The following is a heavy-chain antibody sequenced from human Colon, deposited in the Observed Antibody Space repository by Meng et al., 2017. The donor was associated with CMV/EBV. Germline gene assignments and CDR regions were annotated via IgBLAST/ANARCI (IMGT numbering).Heavy chain of an antibody. Sequence: GESLKISCAASGFTFDDYYMHWVRQAPGKGLEWVSSISHNGNDKYYADSVKGRFTISRDNAHNSLYLQMNSLRAEDTAVYYCARVSITDQYCSTTSCRDDAFDVWGQGTMVTVSS. CDR1: GFTFDDYY. J-gene: IGHJ3*01. CDR2: ISHNGNDK. CDR3: ARVSITDQYCSTTSCRDDAFDV. D-gene: IGHD2-2*01. V-gene: IGHV3-21*01.